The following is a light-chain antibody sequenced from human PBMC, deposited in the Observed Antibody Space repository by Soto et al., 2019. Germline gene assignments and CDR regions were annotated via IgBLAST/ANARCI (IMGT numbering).Light chain of an antibody. J-gene: IGLJ3*02. CDR3: SSYTSVSTLV. CDR2: DVN. V-gene: IGLV2-14*01. CDR1: SVDVGGSNS. Sequence: HSVLTQPASVSGPPGQSITISCTGTSVDVGGSNSVSWYQHHPGKAPKLMIYDVNNRPSGVSNRFSGSKSGNTASLTISGLQPDDEADYYCSSYTSVSTLVFGGGTKVTVL.